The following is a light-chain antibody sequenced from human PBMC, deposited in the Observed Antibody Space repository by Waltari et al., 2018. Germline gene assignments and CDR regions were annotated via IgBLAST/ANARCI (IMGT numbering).Light chain of an antibody. J-gene: IGLJ3*02. CDR1: SSDVVGYNF. CDR3: TSYTSTNILGV. Sequence: QSALTQPASVSGSPGQSITISCTGTSSDVVGYNFVSWYQQHPGKAPKLVIFDVTNRPSGVSNRFSASKSGNTASLTISGLQAEDEGDYYCTSYTSTNILGVFGGGTKLTVL. CDR2: DVT. V-gene: IGLV2-14*03.